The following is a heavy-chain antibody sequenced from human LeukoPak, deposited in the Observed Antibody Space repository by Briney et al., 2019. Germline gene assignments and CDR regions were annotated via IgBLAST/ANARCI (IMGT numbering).Heavy chain of an antibody. D-gene: IGHD3-22*01. V-gene: IGHV3-21*01. J-gene: IGHJ4*02. CDR2: ISSSSSYI. Sequence: PGGSLRLSCAASGFTFSSYSMNWVRQAPGKGLEWVSSISSSSSYIYYADSVKGRFTISRDNAKNSLYLQMNSLRAEDTAVYYCARVAYDSSGYYQYYFDYWGQGTLVTVSS. CDR1: GFTFSSYS. CDR3: ARVAYDSSGYYQYYFDY.